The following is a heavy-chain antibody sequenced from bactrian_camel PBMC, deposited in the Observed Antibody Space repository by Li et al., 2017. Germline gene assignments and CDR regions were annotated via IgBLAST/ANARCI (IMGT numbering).Heavy chain of an antibody. CDR3: VAQQSFGY. J-gene: IGHJ6*01. CDR2: IYSERSNT. V-gene: IGHV3-2*01. Sequence: VQLVESGGDLVQPGGSLRLSCAASEFTFSNGYMNWVRQAPGKGLEWVSSIYSERSNTYYADSVKGRFTISRDNAKNTVWLQMNSLKPDDTAVYYCVAQQSFGYWGQGTQVTVS. CDR1: EFTFSNGY.